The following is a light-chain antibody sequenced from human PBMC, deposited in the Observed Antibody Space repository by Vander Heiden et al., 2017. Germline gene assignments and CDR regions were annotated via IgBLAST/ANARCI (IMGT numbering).Light chain of an antibody. J-gene: IGKJ1*01. CDR1: QSISSW. Sequence: DIQMTHPPSTLSASVGDRVTITCRASQSISSWLAWYQQKPGKAPKLLIYKASSLESGVPSRFSGSGSGTEFTLTISNLQPDDFTTYYCQQYNSLFQTFGQGTKVEI. CDR2: KAS. V-gene: IGKV1-5*03. CDR3: QQYNSLFQT.